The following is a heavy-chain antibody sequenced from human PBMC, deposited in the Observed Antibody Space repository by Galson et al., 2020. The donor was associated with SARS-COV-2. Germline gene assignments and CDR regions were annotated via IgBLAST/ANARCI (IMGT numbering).Heavy chain of an antibody. Sequence: KIGESLKISCKGSGYSFTSYWIGWVRQMPGKGLEWMGIIYPGDSDTRYSPSFQGQVTISAVKSISTAYLQWSSLKASDTAMYYCARLWFGGPLTGGVPDYWGQGTLVTVSS. CDR2: IYPGDSDT. V-gene: IGHV5-51*01. D-gene: IGHD3-10*01. J-gene: IGHJ4*02. CDR1: GYSFTSYW. CDR3: ARLWFGGPLTGGVPDY.